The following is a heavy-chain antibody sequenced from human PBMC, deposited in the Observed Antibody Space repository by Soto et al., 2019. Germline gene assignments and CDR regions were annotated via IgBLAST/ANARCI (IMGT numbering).Heavy chain of an antibody. CDR3: ARRRGYYDFWSGYFGNREFDI. J-gene: IGHJ3*02. V-gene: IGHV5-10-1*01. CDR2: IDPSDSYT. Sequence: PGESLKISCKGSGYSFTSYWISWVRQMPGKGLEWMGRIDPSDSYTNYSPSFQGHVTISADKSISTAYLQWSSLKASDTAMYYCARRRGYYDFWSGYFGNREFDIWGQGTMVTVSS. D-gene: IGHD3-3*01. CDR1: GYSFTSYW.